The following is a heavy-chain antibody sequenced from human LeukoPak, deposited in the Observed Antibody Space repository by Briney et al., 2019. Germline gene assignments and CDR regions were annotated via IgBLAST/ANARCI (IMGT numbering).Heavy chain of an antibody. J-gene: IGHJ6*02. CDR3: ARGILSDYDFWSGSYKGHYYGMDV. CDR1: GFTFSSYS. V-gene: IGHV3-21*01. Sequence: GGSLRLSCAASGFTFSSYSMNWVRQAPGKGLEWVSSISSSSSYIYYADSVKGRFTISRDNAKNSLYLQMNSLRAEDTAVYYCARGILSDYDFWSGSYKGHYYGMDVWGQGTTVTVSS. D-gene: IGHD3-3*01. CDR2: ISSSSSYI.